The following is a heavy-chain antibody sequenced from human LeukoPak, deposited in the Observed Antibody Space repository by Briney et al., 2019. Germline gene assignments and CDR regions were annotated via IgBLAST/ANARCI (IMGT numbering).Heavy chain of an antibody. CDR3: ARVPRGFWSGYHYFDY. Sequence: PSETLSLTCTVSGGSISSYYWSWIRQPPGKGLEWIGYIYYSGSTNYNPSLKSRVTISVDTSKNQFSLKLSSVTAADTAVYYCARVPRGFWSGYHYFDYWGQGTLVTVSS. J-gene: IGHJ4*02. V-gene: IGHV4-59*12. D-gene: IGHD3-3*01. CDR1: GGSISSYY. CDR2: IYYSGST.